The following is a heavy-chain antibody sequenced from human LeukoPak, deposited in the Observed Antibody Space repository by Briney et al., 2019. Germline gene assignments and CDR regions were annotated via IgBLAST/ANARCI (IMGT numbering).Heavy chain of an antibody. J-gene: IGHJ3*02. CDR1: GGSISSGGYY. V-gene: IGHV4-31*03. D-gene: IGHD7-27*01. CDR2: IYYSGST. Sequence: SETLSLTCTVSGGSISSGGYYWIWIRQHPGKGLEWIGYIYYSGSTYYNPSLKSRVTISVDTSKNQFSLKLSSVTAADTAVYYCARARAGEDAFDIWGQGTMVTVSS. CDR3: ARARAGEDAFDI.